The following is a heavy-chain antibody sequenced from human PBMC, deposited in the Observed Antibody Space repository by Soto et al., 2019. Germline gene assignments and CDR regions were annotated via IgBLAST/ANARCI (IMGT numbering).Heavy chain of an antibody. CDR3: ARGWETVGATTPFAY. V-gene: IGHV1-69*06. Sequence: QVQLVQSGAEVKKPGSSVKVSCKASGGTFSNYAISWVRQAPGQGLEWMGGIIPMFGTPNYAQRFHGRVTITADKSTSTASMEVRNLKSDDTAVYYCARGWETVGATTPFAYWGQGTLVTVSS. J-gene: IGHJ4*02. D-gene: IGHD1-26*01. CDR1: GGTFSNYA. CDR2: IIPMFGTP.